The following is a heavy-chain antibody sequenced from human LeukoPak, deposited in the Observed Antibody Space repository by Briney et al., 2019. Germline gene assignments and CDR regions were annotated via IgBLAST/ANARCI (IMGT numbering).Heavy chain of an antibody. CDR2: MNPNSGNT. Sequence: GASVKVSCKASGYTFTSYDINWVRQATGQGLEWMGWMNPNSGNTGYAQKFQGRVTMTRNTSISTAYMELSSLRSEDTAVYYCARSSNYDFWSGYSNWFDPWGQGTLVTVSS. CDR1: GYTFTSYD. D-gene: IGHD3-3*01. J-gene: IGHJ5*02. CDR3: ARSSNYDFWSGYSNWFDP. V-gene: IGHV1-8*01.